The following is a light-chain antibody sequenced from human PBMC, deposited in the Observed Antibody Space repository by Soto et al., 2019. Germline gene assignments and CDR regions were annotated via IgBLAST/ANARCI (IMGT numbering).Light chain of an antibody. CDR3: QQYGSSPPYT. CDR1: QSVNSNY. V-gene: IGKV3-20*01. J-gene: IGKJ2*01. Sequence: ESVLTQSPGTLSLSPGERATLSCRASQSVNSNYLSWYQQRPGQPPRLLIYGTSNRATGIPDRFSGSGSGTDFTLTIRRLEPEDFAVYYCQQYGSSPPYTFGQGTKLEIK. CDR2: GTS.